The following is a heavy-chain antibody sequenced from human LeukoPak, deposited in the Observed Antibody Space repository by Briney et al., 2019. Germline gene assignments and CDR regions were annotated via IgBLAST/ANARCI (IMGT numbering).Heavy chain of an antibody. Sequence: GGSLRLSCAASGFTFSSYEMNWVRQAPGKGLEWVSYISSSGSTIYYADSVKGRFTISRDNAKNSLYLQMNSLRAEDTAVYYCARVIGAVAGTVDYYYYGMDVWGQGTTVTVSS. CDR3: ARVIGAVAGTVDYYYYGMDV. V-gene: IGHV3-48*03. CDR2: ISSSGSTI. D-gene: IGHD6-19*01. J-gene: IGHJ6*02. CDR1: GFTFSSYE.